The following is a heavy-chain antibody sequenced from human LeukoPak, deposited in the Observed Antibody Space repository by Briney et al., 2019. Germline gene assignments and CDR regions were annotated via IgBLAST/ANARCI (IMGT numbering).Heavy chain of an antibody. V-gene: IGHV4-31*03. Sequence: SETLSLTCTVSGGSISSGGYYWSWIRQHPGKGLEWIGYIYYSGSTYYNPSLKSRVTISVDTSKNQFSLKLSAVTAADTAVYYCARDGAITGTDNWFDPWGQGTLVTVSS. J-gene: IGHJ5*02. CDR3: ARDGAITGTDNWFDP. D-gene: IGHD1-7*01. CDR1: GGSISSGGYY. CDR2: IYYSGST.